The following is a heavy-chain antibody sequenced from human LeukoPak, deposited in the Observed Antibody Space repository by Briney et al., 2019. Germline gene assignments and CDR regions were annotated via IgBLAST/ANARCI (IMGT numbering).Heavy chain of an antibody. CDR3: ARGCGIQLWFGACPYGMDV. J-gene: IGHJ6*02. CDR1: GYTFTSYY. V-gene: IGHV1-46*01. D-gene: IGHD5-18*01. CDR2: INPSGGST. Sequence: ASVKVSCKASGYTFTSYYMHWVRQALGQGLEWMGIINPSGGSTCYAQKCQGRVTLARDTSTSTVYMEQNSLRPEVTAVNNCARGCGIQLWFGACPYGMDVWGQGTTVTVSS.